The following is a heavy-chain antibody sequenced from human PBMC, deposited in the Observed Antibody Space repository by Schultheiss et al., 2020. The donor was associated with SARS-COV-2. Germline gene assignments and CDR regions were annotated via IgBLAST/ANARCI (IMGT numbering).Heavy chain of an antibody. CDR1: GFTFSSCS. V-gene: IGHV3-48*04. J-gene: IGHJ6*02. Sequence: GESLKISCAASGFTFSSCSMNWVRQAPGKGLEWVSYISSSGTSIYFADSVKGRFTISRDNAKNSLYLQMNSLRAEDTAVYYCAKGRTFGYSYEYGDGMDVWGQGTTVTVSS. D-gene: IGHD5-18*01. CDR2: ISSSGTSI. CDR3: AKGRTFGYSYEYGDGMDV.